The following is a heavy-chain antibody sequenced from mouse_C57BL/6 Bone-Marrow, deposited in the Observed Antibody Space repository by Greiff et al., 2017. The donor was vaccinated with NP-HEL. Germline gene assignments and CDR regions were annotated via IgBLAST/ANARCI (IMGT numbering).Heavy chain of an antibody. CDR1: GYAFTNYL. CDR3: ARNYGSSFYYFDY. J-gene: IGHJ2*01. Sequence: VKLMESGAELVRPGTSVKVSCKASGYAFTNYLIEWVKQRPGQGLEWIGVINPGSGGTNYNEKFKGKATLTADKSSSTAYMQLSSLTSEDSAVYFCARNYGSSFYYFDYWGQGTTLTVSS. D-gene: IGHD1-1*01. V-gene: IGHV1-54*01. CDR2: INPGSGGT.